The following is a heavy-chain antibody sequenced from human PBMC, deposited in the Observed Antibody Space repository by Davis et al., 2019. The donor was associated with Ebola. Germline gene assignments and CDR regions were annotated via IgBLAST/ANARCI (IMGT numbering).Heavy chain of an antibody. Sequence: ASVKVSCKASGYIFTSYAMHWVRQAPGQRLEWMGWINAGNGNTKYSQKFQGRVTITRDTSASTAYMELSSLRSEDTAVYYCARGRAPYFYFDYWGQGTLVTVSS. V-gene: IGHV1-3*01. CDR2: INAGNGNT. CDR1: GYIFTSYA. CDR3: ARGRAPYFYFDY. D-gene: IGHD2-8*01. J-gene: IGHJ4*02.